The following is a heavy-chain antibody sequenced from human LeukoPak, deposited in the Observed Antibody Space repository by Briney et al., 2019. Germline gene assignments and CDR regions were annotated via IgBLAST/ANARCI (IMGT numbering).Heavy chain of an antibody. J-gene: IGHJ5*02. CDR1: GGSISSSSYY. CDR2: IYYSGST. V-gene: IGHV4-39*02. Sequence: PSETLSLTCTVSGGSISSSSYYWGWIRQPPGKGLEWIGSIYYSGSTYYNPSLKSRVTISVDTSKNQFSLKLSSVTAADTAVYYCAREGSNYYYDSSGYLNWFDPWGQGTLVTVSS. D-gene: IGHD3-22*01. CDR3: AREGSNYYYDSSGYLNWFDP.